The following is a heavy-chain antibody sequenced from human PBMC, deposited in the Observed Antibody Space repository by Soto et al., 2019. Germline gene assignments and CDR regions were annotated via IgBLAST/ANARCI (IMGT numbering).Heavy chain of an antibody. CDR2: ISWNSGSI. CDR1: GFTFDDYA. D-gene: IGHD3-10*01. CDR3: ATSLGFYNWFDP. J-gene: IGHJ5*02. V-gene: IGHV3-9*01. Sequence: PGGSLRLSCAASGFTFDDYAMHWVRQAPGKGLEWVSGISWNSGSIGYADSVKGRFTISRDNAKNSLYLQMNSLRAEDTALYYCATSLGFYNWFDPWGQGTLVTVSS.